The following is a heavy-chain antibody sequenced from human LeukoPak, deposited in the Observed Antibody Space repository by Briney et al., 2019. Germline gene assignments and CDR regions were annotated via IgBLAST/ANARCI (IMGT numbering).Heavy chain of an antibody. CDR2: ISSAGDT. D-gene: IGHD3-22*01. J-gene: IGHJ4*02. CDR1: GFTFSRYD. Sequence: PGGSLTLSCAASGFTFSRYDMHWVRQATGQGLEWVSGISSAGDTYYPDSVEGRFTISRENAKNYLYLQMNSLRAGDTAVYYCARGFYDSSGYLFDCWGQGTLVTVSS. CDR3: ARGFYDSSGYLFDC. V-gene: IGHV3-13*04.